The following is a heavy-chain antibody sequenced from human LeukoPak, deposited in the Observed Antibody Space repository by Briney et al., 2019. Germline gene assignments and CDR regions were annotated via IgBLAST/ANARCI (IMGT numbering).Heavy chain of an antibody. CDR2: ISYDGSNK. Sequence: PGGSLRLSCAASGFTFSSYGMHWVRQAPGKGLEWVAVISYDGSNKYYADSVKGRFTISRDNSKNTLYLQMNSLRAEDTAVYYCAKNSPSGSGTYYDIYYYNGMDVWGQGTTVTVSS. CDR1: GFTFSSYG. CDR3: AKNSPSGSGTYYDIYYYNGMDV. V-gene: IGHV3-30*18. J-gene: IGHJ6*02. D-gene: IGHD3-10*01.